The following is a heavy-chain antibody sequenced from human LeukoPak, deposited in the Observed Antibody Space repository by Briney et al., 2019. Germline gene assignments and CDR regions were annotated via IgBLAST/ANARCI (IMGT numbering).Heavy chain of an antibody. V-gene: IGHV3-23*01. J-gene: IGHJ4*02. D-gene: IGHD3-22*01. CDR1: GFTFSSYA. CDR2: ITGSGVTT. Sequence: GSLRLSCAASGFTFSSYAMNWVRQAPGEGVEWITTITGSGVTTYYADSVKGRFTISRDNSKNTLFLQMNSLRAEDTAVYYCAKAPYDTSGFSSPNYFDYWGQGTLVTVSS. CDR3: AKAPYDTSGFSSPNYFDY.